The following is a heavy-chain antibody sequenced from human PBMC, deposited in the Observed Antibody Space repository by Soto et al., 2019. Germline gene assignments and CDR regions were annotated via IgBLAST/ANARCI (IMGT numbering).Heavy chain of an antibody. CDR3: ASGIRTAPTVSAP. D-gene: IGHD4-17*01. J-gene: IGHJ5*02. CDR2: IYHSGST. Sequence: SEPLPLTCTVSGGYVGNSNGWSWVRQHPGKGLEGIGEIYHSGSTNYNPSSKGRVTIQVEKPKNQPSLKLGSVTAGDTAFFYGASGIRTAPTVSAPGAQGTSVP. CDR1: GGYVGNSNG. V-gene: IGHV4-4*02.